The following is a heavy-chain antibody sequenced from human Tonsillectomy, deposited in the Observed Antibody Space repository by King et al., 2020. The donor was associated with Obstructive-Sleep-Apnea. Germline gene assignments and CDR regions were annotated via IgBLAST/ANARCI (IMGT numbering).Heavy chain of an antibody. V-gene: IGHV3-30*14. CDR1: GFTFSRYS. D-gene: IGHD3-22*01. Sequence: VQLVESGGGVVQPGRSLRLSCAASGFTFSRYSMHWVRQAPGKGREWVAGISYDGSNKYYADFVKGRFTISRDNSKNTLYLQMDSLSTEDTAVYYCARDRYYDSSGYPKGWFDPWGQGTLVTVSS. CDR3: ARDRYYDSSGYPKGWFDP. CDR2: ISYDGSNK. J-gene: IGHJ5*02.